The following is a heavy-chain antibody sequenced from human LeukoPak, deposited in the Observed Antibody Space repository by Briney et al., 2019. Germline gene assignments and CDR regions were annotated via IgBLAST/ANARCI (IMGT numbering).Heavy chain of an antibody. CDR2: IYYSGGT. J-gene: IGHJ3*02. CDR3: ARRRNYGSTYYYAFDI. Sequence: PSETLSLTCTVSGGSISSFYWTWLRQPPGKGLEWIGYIYYSGGTHYNPSLNNRVTISIDTSKNQFSLKLSSLTAADTAVYYCARRRNYGSTYYYAFDIWGQGTMVTVSS. CDR1: GGSISSFY. D-gene: IGHD3-10*01. V-gene: IGHV4-59*08.